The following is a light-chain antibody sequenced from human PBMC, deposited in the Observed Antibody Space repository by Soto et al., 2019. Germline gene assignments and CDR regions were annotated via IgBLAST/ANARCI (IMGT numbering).Light chain of an antibody. J-gene: IGLJ2*01. V-gene: IGLV1-44*01. CDR1: SSNIGSNT. Sequence: QSVLTQPPSASGTPGQRVTISCSGSSSNIGSNTVNWYQQLPGTAPKLLIYSNNQRLSGVPDRFSGSKSGTSASLAISGLQSEDEADYYCAAWDDSLNGVFGGGTKLTVL. CDR3: AAWDDSLNGV. CDR2: SNN.